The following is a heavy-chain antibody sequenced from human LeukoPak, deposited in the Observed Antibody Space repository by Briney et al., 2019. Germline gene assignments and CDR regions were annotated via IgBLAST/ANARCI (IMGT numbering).Heavy chain of an antibody. J-gene: IGHJ2*01. CDR1: GMSISSYY. D-gene: IGHD2-21*02. V-gene: IGHV4-4*07. CDR3: ARARRYCDGDCSSGVYWYFDL. CDR2: IFTSGST. Sequence: SETLSLTCSVSGMSISSYYWTWIRQPAGKGLEWIGRIFTSGSTSYNPSLTSRVTMSVDTSKNQFSLTLTSVTAADTAVYYCARARRYCDGDCSSGVYWYFDLWGRGTLVTVSS.